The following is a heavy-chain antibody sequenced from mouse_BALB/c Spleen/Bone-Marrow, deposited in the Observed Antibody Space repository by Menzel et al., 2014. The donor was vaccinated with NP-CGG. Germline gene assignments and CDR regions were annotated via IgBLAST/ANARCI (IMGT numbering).Heavy chain of an antibody. CDR1: GYSITSDYA. J-gene: IGHJ2*01. D-gene: IGHD2-4*01. Sequence: EVQLVESGPGLVKPSQSLSLTCIVTGYSITSDYAWNWIRQFPGNKLEWMGYISYSGSSSYNPSLESRISTTRDTSKTQFFLQLHSVTTEDTATYYCARYDYDVGYFDYWGQGTTLTVSS. V-gene: IGHV3-2*02. CDR3: ARYDYDVGYFDY. CDR2: ISYSGSS.